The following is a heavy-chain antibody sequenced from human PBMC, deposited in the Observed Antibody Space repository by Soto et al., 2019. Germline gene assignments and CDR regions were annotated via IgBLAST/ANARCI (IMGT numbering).Heavy chain of an antibody. CDR3: ASEIGTHVLLFLEWSGYYFDY. D-gene: IGHD3-3*01. Sequence: QVQLVQSGAEVKKPGASVKVSCKASGYTFTGYYMHWVRQAPGQGLERMGGINPNSGGTNYAQKFQGRVTMTRDTSISTPYIELSRLRSDDTAVYYCASEIGTHVLLFLEWSGYYFDYWGQGTLVTVSS. V-gene: IGHV1-2*02. CDR2: INPNSGGT. CDR1: GYTFTGYY. J-gene: IGHJ4*02.